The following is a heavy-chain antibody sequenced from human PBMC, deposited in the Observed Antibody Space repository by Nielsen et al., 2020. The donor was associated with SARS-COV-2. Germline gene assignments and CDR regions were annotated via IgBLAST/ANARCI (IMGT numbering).Heavy chain of an antibody. J-gene: IGHJ4*02. D-gene: IGHD3-10*01. CDR2: ISWNSGSI. CDR1: GFTFDDYA. CDR3: AKTYGSGFFDY. V-gene: IGHV3-9*01. Sequence: GGFLRLSCAASGFTFDDYAMHWVRQAPGKGLEWVSGISWNSGSIGYADSVKGRFTISRDNAKNSLYLQMNSLRAEDTALYYCAKTYGSGFFDYWGQGTLVTVSS.